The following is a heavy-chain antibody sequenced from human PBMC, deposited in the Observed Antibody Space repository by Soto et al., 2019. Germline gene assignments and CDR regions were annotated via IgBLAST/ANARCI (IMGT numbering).Heavy chain of an antibody. D-gene: IGHD6-13*01. V-gene: IGHV2-5*02. Sequence: SGPTLVNPTQTLTLTCTFSGFSLSTSGVGVGWIRQPPGKALEWLALIYWDDDKRYSPSLKSRLAITKDTSKNQVVLTRTNMDPVDTTTYYCAHSALGGYSSSWYPQGNPNWFDPWGQGTLVTVSS. CDR2: IYWDDDK. CDR1: GFSLSTSGVG. J-gene: IGHJ5*02. CDR3: AHSALGGYSSSWYPQGNPNWFDP.